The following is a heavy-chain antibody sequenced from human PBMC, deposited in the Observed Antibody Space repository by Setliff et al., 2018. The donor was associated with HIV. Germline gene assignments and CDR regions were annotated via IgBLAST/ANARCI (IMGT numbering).Heavy chain of an antibody. D-gene: IGHD5-12*01. CDR1: GYTFIDYF. V-gene: IGHV1-46*03. CDR2: INASGDKT. CDR3: GRDYRSWIRAIGY. Sequence: ASVKVSCKASGYTFIDYFIHWVRQAPGQGLEWVGVINASGDKTNYAQKFQGRLIITKDTSTSTVYMELSSLRSDDTAVYYCGRDYRSWIRAIGYWGQGTLVTVPQ. J-gene: IGHJ4*02.